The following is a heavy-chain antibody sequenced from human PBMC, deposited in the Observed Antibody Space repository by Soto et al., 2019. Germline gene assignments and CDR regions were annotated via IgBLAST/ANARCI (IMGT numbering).Heavy chain of an antibody. J-gene: IGHJ5*02. CDR3: SRRMSGNWFDP. CDR1: GFTFSSYG. D-gene: IGHD3-3*01. Sequence: QVQLVASGGGVVQPGRSLRLSCAASGFTFSSYGMHWVRQAPGKGLEWVALVRYDGGDKYYAASVEGRFTISRDNSKNTLYLHMNSLRAEDTAVYYCSRRMSGNWFDPWGQGTLVTVSS. CDR2: VRYDGGDK. V-gene: IGHV3-33*01.